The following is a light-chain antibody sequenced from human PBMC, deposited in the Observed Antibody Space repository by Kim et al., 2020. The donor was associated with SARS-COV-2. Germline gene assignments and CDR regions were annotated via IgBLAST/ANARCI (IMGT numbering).Light chain of an antibody. CDR1: QSISSW. Sequence: DIQMIQSPSTLSASVGDRATITCRASQSISSWLAWYQQKPGKAPKLLIYKASSLESGVPSRFSGSGSGTEFTLTISSLQPDDFATYYCQQYNSYCTFGQGTKVDIK. V-gene: IGKV1-5*03. CDR2: KAS. CDR3: QQYNSYCT. J-gene: IGKJ1*01.